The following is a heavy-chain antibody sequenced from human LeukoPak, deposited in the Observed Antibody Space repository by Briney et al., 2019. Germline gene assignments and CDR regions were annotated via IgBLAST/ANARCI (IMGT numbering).Heavy chain of an antibody. CDR2: INPYSGDT. D-gene: IGHD6-13*01. V-gene: IGHV1-2*06. CDR1: GYTFTGYH. Sequence: ASVKVSCKASGYTFTGYHIHWVRQAPGQGLEWMGRINPYSGDTNFAQKFQGRVTMTGDTSITTAYMDLSSLTPDDTAVYFCARDQGSLTRSWYTGYWGQGTQVTVS. J-gene: IGHJ4*02. CDR3: ARDQGSLTRSWYTGY.